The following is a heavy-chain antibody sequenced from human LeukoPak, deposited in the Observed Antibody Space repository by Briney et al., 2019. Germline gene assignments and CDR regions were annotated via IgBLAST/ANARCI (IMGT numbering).Heavy chain of an antibody. V-gene: IGHV4-39*07. D-gene: IGHD3-22*01. CDR1: GGSISSSSYY. J-gene: IGHJ5*02. Sequence: PSETLSLTCTVSGGSISSSSYYWGWIRQPPGKGLEWIGSIYYSGSTYYNPSLKSRVTISVDTSKNQFSLKLSSVTAADTAVYYCARGVHYYDSSGYYWFDPWGQGTLVTVSS. CDR3: ARGVHYYDSSGYYWFDP. CDR2: IYYSGST.